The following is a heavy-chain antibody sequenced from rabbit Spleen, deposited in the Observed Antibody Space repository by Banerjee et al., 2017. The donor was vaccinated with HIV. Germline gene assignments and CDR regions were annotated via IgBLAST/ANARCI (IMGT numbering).Heavy chain of an antibody. Sequence: QSLEESGGDLVKPGASLTLSCKASGFDFRRYYLSWVRQAPGKGLEWIGIIDVGEGYTDYASWVNGRFTISSDNAQNTVNLQMSGLTAADTATYFCARAGYAGYGYANFRDYYGMDLWGPGTLVTVS. CDR1: GFDFRRYY. CDR2: IDVGEGYT. CDR3: ARAGYAGYGYANFRDYYGMDL. V-gene: IGHV1S7*01. D-gene: IGHD6-1*01. J-gene: IGHJ6*01.